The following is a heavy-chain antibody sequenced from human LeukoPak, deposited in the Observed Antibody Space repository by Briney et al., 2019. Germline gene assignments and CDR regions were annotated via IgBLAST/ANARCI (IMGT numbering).Heavy chain of an antibody. CDR2: ISWNSGSI. CDR1: GFTFDDYA. J-gene: IGHJ4*02. CDR3: AKVHGRLTDGYNFFDY. D-gene: IGHD5-24*01. Sequence: GGSLSLSCAASGFTFDDYAMHWVRQAPGKGLEWVSGISWNSGSIGYADSVKGRFTISRDNAKNSLYLQMNSLRAEDTALYYCAKVHGRLTDGYNFFDYWGQGTLVTVSS. V-gene: IGHV3-9*01.